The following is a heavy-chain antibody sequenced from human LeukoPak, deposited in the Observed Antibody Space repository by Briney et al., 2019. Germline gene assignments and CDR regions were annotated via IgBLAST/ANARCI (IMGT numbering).Heavy chain of an antibody. Sequence: PGGSLRLSCAASGFTFSSYAMSWVRQAPGKGLEWVSAISGSGGSTYYADSVKGRFTISRDNSKNTLYLQMNSLRAEDTAVYYCAREGPSPVVPVTHWFDPWGQGTLVSVSS. CDR3: AREGPSPVVPVTHWFDP. D-gene: IGHD2-2*01. CDR1: GFTFSSYA. CDR2: ISGSGGST. J-gene: IGHJ5*02. V-gene: IGHV3-23*01.